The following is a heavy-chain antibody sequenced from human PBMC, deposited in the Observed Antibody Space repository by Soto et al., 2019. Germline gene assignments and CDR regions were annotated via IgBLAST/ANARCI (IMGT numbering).Heavy chain of an antibody. CDR1: GGPFSSYA. V-gene: IGHV1-69*06. Sequence: QVQLVQSGAEVKKPGSSVKVSCTASGGPFSSYAINWVRQAPGQGLEWMGVITPMFGAPHYAQNFKGRITMTADKSTNTAYMELSGLTSGDTAVYFCVRVCTGRWFDPGGERNLVTVSA. CDR2: ITPMFGAP. J-gene: IGHJ5*02. CDR3: VRVCTGRWFDP.